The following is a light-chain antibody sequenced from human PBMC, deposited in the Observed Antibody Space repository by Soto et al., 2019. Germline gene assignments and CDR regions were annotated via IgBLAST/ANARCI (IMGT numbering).Light chain of an antibody. CDR1: SSDIGAYNF. CDR3: TSWTTSTTMI. J-gene: IGLJ2*01. CDR2: DVN. Sequence: QSALTQPASVSGSPGQSITISCTGTSSDIGAYNFVSWYQQHPGKAPKLMLYDVNIRPSGVSNRFSGSKSGNTASLTISGLQAEDEAGYYRTSWTTSTTMIFGGWTKLTVL. V-gene: IGLV2-14*03.